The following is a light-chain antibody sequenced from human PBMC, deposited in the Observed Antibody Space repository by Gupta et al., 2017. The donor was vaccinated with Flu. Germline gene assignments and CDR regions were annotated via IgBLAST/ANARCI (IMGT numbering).Light chain of an antibody. Sequence: SYELTQPPSVSVAPGQTARMTCGGNNIGSKSVHWYQQKPGQAPVFVVYDDSDRPSGIPERFSGSHSGNTATLTINRVDAGDEADYYCQVWDGGRDDSGLFGGGTKLTVL. CDR1: NIGSKS. V-gene: IGLV3-21*02. J-gene: IGLJ2*01. CDR2: DDS. CDR3: QVWDGGRDDSGL.